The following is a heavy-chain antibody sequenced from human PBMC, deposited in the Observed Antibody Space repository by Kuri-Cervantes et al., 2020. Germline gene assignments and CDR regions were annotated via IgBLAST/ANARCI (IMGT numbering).Heavy chain of an antibody. CDR3: STGGKYRGMDV. CDR1: GFTFRNAW. CDR2: IKSKTDGGTI. J-gene: IGHJ6*02. V-gene: IGHV3-15*01. D-gene: IGHD3-16*01. Sequence: GESLKISCAASGFTFRNAWMSWVRQAPGKGLEWVGRIKSKTDGGTIDYAAPVKGRLTISRDDSKNTLSLQMNSLKTEDTAVYYCSTGGKYRGMDVWGQGTTVTVSS.